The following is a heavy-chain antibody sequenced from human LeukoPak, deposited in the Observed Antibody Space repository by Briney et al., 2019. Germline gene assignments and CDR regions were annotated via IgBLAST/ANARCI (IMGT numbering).Heavy chain of an antibody. J-gene: IGHJ4*02. CDR3: ATDYYDTTGDYTVDH. Sequence: PGGSLRLSCAASGFTVSSNYMSWVRQAPGKGLEWVSIIYSGGSTYYADSVKGRFTISRHNSKNTLYLQMNSLRAEDTAVYYCATDYYDTTGDYTVDHWGQGTQVTVSS. CDR1: GFTVSSNY. D-gene: IGHD3/OR15-3a*01. CDR2: IYSGGST. V-gene: IGHV3-53*04.